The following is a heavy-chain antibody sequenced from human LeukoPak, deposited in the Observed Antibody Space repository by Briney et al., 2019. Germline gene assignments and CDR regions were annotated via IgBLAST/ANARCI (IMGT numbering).Heavy chain of an antibody. Sequence: GGSLRLSCAASGFTFSSYEMNWVRQAPGKGLEWVSYISSSGSTIYYADSVKGRLTVSRDNAKNSLYLQMNSLRAEDTAVYYCARVVEDCSGGSCYSDYWGQGTLVTVSS. CDR3: ARVVEDCSGGSCYSDY. D-gene: IGHD2-15*01. V-gene: IGHV3-48*03. J-gene: IGHJ4*02. CDR1: GFTFSSYE. CDR2: ISSSGSTI.